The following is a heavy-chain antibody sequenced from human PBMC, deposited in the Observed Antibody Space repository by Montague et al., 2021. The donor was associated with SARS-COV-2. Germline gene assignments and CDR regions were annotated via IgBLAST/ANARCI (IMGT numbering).Heavy chain of an antibody. Sequence: SETLSLTCAVYGGSLSGYYWSWIRQPPGEGLEWIAEISHSGSTSYNPSLKSRVTISVDTSKNQFSLKLSSVTAADTAVYYCARRVTGTTVHYYYYGMDVWGQGTTVTVSS. CDR1: GGSLSGYY. D-gene: IGHD1-20*01. V-gene: IGHV4-34*01. J-gene: IGHJ6*02. CDR2: ISHSGST. CDR3: ARRVTGTTVHYYYYGMDV.